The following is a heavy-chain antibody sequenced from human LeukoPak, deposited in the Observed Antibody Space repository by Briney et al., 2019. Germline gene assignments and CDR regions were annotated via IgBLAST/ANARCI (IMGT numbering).Heavy chain of an antibody. CDR2: MNPNSGNT. Sequence: ASVKVSCNASGYTFTSYDINWVRQATGQGLEWMGWMNPNSGNTGYAQKFQGRVTMTRNTSISTAYMELSSLRSEDTAVYYCARVISGWYLYYYYYMDVWGKGTTVTVSS. D-gene: IGHD6-19*01. V-gene: IGHV1-8*01. J-gene: IGHJ6*03. CDR1: GYTFTSYD. CDR3: ARVISGWYLYYYYYMDV.